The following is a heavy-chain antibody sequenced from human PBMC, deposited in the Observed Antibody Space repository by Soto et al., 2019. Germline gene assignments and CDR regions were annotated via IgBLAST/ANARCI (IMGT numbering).Heavy chain of an antibody. V-gene: IGHV4-34*01. CDR2: ITHGGST. CDR3: ARGRLFLTPSGLAITYFDY. CDR1: SGSFSGYY. D-gene: IGHD3-3*01. Sequence: SETLSLTCAVYSGSFSGYYYSWIRQSPGKGLEWIGEITHGGSTTYSPSLKSRVTMSLDTSKNQFSLNMTSMTAADTAVYYCARGRLFLTPSGLAITYFDYWGQGTLVTVYS. J-gene: IGHJ4*02.